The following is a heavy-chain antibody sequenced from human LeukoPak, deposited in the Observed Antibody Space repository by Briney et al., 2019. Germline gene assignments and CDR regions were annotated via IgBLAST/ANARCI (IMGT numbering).Heavy chain of an antibody. CDR2: IYYSGST. V-gene: IGHV4-39*01. Sequence: SETLSLTCTVSGGSISRSRDYWGWIRQPPGKGLEWIGSIYYSGSTYYNPSVKSRVTISVDTSKNQFSLKLSSVTAADTAVYYCARHKDYYYSYMDVWGKGTTVTISS. CDR3: ARHKDYYYSYMDV. J-gene: IGHJ6*03. CDR1: GGSISRSRDY.